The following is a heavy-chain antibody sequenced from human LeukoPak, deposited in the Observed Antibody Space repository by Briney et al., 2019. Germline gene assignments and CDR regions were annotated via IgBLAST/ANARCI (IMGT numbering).Heavy chain of an antibody. V-gene: IGHV3-23*01. J-gene: IGHJ4*02. D-gene: IGHD2-8*02. CDR2: ISSSGSGDNT. CDR3: AKDSGQPRTRGGYFDY. Sequence: GGSLRLSCAASGVTLSTYAMSWARQAPGKGLEWVSGISSSGSGDNTYYADSVKGRFTISRDSSKNTLYLQMNSLRAEDTAVYYCAKDSGQPRTRGGYFDYWGQGTLVTVSS. CDR1: GVTLSTYA.